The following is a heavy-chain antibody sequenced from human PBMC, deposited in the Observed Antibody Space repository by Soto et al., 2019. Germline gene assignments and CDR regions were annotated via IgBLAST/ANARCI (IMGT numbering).Heavy chain of an antibody. CDR1: GFTFSSYW. V-gene: IGHV3-74*03. Sequence: EVQLVESGGGLVQPGGSLRLSCAASGFTFSSYWMHWVRQAPGKGLVWVSRINSDGSSTTYADSVKGRFTISRDNAKNTLYLQMNSLRAEDTPVYYCARVETCSSTSCYSVFDYWGQGTLVTVSS. CDR3: ARVETCSSTSCYSVFDY. J-gene: IGHJ4*02. D-gene: IGHD2-2*01. CDR2: INSDGSST.